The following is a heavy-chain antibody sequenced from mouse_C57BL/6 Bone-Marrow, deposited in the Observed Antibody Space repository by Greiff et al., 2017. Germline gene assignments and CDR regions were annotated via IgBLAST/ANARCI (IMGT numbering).Heavy chain of an antibody. Sequence: QVQLQQSGPGLVAPSQSLSITCTVSGFSLTSYGVHWVRQPPGKGLEWLVVIWSDGSTTYNSALKSRLSISKDNSKSQVFLKMNSLQTDDTAMYYCARHEYYGSSYGAMDYWGQGTSVTVSS. CDR3: ARHEYYGSSYGAMDY. D-gene: IGHD1-1*01. V-gene: IGHV2-6-1*01. CDR1: GFSLTSYG. CDR2: IWSDGST. J-gene: IGHJ4*01.